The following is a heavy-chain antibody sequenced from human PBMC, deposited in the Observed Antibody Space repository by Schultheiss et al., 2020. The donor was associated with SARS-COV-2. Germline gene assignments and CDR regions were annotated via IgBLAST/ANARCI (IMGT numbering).Heavy chain of an antibody. Sequence: SETLSLTCTVSGGSISSYYWSWIRQPPGKGLEWIGYIYYSGSTNYNPSLKSRVTISVDTSKNQFSLQLNSVTAADTAVYYCARMLGYCSTTSCLTRFDPWGQGTLVTVSS. CDR1: GGSISSYY. CDR3: ARMLGYCSTTSCLTRFDP. D-gene: IGHD2-2*01. V-gene: IGHV4-59*12. J-gene: IGHJ5*02. CDR2: IYYSGST.